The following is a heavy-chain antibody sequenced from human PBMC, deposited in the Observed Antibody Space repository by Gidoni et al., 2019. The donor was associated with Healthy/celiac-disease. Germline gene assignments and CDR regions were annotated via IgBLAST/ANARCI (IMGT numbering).Heavy chain of an antibody. CDR2: ISSSSSYI. CDR1: GFPCSGYS. CDR3: ARDYPVIAAAPRGYYYGMDV. V-gene: IGHV3-21*01. J-gene: IGHJ6*02. D-gene: IGHD6-13*01. Sequence: EVQLVESGGGLVKPGGSRRLSWAASGFPCSGYSMTWVRQAPGKGLEWVSSISSSSSYIYYADSVKGRFTISRDNAKNSLYLQMNSLRAEDTAVYYCARDYPVIAAAPRGYYYGMDVWGQGTTVTVSS.